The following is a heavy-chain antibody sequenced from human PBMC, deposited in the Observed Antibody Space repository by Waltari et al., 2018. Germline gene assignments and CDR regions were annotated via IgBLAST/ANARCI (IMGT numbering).Heavy chain of an antibody. CDR3: ARGVTTVEY. V-gene: IGHV3-7*04. J-gene: IGHJ4*02. D-gene: IGHD2-21*02. Sequence: EVQLVESGGGLVQPGGSVRLSCSGSGFTFTNLWMSWGRQAPGKGPEWVASIKQDGSEKYYVDSMKGRFTISRDNAKNSLSLQMDSLRAEDTAVYFCARGVTTVEYWGQGTLVTVSS. CDR1: GFTFTNLW. CDR2: IKQDGSEK.